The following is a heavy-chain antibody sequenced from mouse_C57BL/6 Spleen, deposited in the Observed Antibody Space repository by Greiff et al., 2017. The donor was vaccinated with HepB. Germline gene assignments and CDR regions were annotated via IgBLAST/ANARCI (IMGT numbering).Heavy chain of an antibody. V-gene: IGHV3-1*01. CDR3: ARGELGPDYFDY. CDR2: ISYSGST. J-gene: IGHJ2*01. D-gene: IGHD4-1*01. Sequence: EVKLQESGPGMVKPSQSLSLTCTVTGYSITSGYDWHWIRHFPGNKLEWMGYISYSGSTNYNPSLKSRISITHDTSKNHFFLKLNSVTTEDTATYYCARGELGPDYFDYWGQGTTLTVSS. CDR1: GYSITSGYD.